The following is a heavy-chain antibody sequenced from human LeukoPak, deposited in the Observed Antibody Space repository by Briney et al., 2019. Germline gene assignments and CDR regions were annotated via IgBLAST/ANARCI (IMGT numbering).Heavy chain of an antibody. Sequence: GGSLRLSCAASGFTLSSYAMHWVRQAPGKGLEWVAVISYDGSNKYYADSVKGRFTISRDNSKNTLYLQMNSLRAEDTAVYYCARDPLPYCGGDCHNWFDPWGQGTLVTVSS. CDR3: ARDPLPYCGGDCHNWFDP. J-gene: IGHJ5*02. CDR2: ISYDGSNK. CDR1: GFTLSSYA. D-gene: IGHD2-21*02. V-gene: IGHV3-30*04.